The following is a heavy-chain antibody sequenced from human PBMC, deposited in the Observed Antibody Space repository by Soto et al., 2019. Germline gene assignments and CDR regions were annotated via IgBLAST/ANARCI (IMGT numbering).Heavy chain of an antibody. CDR2: INPNSGGT. CDR3: AGSPRNVDTAMEDTPGDYYYYGMDV. D-gene: IGHD5-18*01. CDR1: GYTFTGYY. J-gene: IGHJ6*02. Sequence: ASVKVSCKASGYTFTGYYMHWVRQAPGQGLEWMGWINPNSGGTNYAQKFQGRVTITADESTSTAYMELSSLRSEDTAVYYCAGSPRNVDTAMEDTPGDYYYYGMDVWGQGTTVTVSS. V-gene: IGHV1-2*02.